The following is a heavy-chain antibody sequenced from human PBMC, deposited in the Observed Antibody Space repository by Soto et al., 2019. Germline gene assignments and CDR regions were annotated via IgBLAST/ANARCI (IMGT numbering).Heavy chain of an antibody. CDR3: ARGLKYYDFWSGYYSAEYFQQ. CDR1: GYTFTSYS. D-gene: IGHD3-3*01. Sequence: QVQLVQSGAEVKKPGASVKVSCKASGYTFTSYSISWVRQAPGQGLERMGWISAYNGNTNYAQKLQGRLTMTTDTSTSTAHMELSSLRSDDTAVYYCARGLKYYDFWSGYYSAEYFQQWGQGNLVTVSS. J-gene: IGHJ1*01. CDR2: ISAYNGNT. V-gene: IGHV1-18*01.